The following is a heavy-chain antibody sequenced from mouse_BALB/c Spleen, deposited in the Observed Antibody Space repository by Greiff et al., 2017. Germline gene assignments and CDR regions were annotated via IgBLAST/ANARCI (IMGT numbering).Heavy chain of an antibody. D-gene: IGHD2-3*01. CDR3: ARDPSMTHDEAY. Sequence: VKLEESGPGLVAPLQSLSITCTVSGFSLTSYGVHWVRQPPGKGLEWLGVIWAGGSTNYNSALMSRLSISKDNSKSQVFLKMNSLQTDDTAMYYCARDPSMTHDEAYWGQGTLVTVSA. V-gene: IGHV2-9*02. CDR1: GFSLTSYG. CDR2: IWAGGST. J-gene: IGHJ3*01.